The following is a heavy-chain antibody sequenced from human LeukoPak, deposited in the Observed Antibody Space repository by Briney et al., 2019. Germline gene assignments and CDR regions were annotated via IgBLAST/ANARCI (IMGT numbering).Heavy chain of an antibody. CDR2: IKQDGSDK. J-gene: IGHJ4*02. CDR3: ARGPRDIVEVDAHYFDY. V-gene: IGHV3-7*04. D-gene: IGHD2-15*01. Sequence: PGGSLRLSCAASGFTFSSYWMSWVRQAPGKGLQWVANIKQDGSDKYYVDSVKGRFTISRDNSKNTLYLQMNSLRAGDTAVYYCARGPRDIVEVDAHYFDYWGQGTLVTVSS. CDR1: GFTFSSYW.